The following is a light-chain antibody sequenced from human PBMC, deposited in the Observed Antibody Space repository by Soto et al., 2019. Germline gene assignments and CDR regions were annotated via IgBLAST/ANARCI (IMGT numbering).Light chain of an antibody. V-gene: IGLV7-46*01. J-gene: IGLJ1*01. Sequence: QAVVTQEPSLTVSPGGTVTLTCGSSTGAVTSGHYPYWFQQKPGQAPRTLIYDTNNKHSWTPARFSGSLLGGKAALTLSGAQPEDEAEYYCLLSYSDARVFGTGTKLTVL. CDR2: DTN. CDR1: TGAVTSGHY. CDR3: LLSYSDARV.